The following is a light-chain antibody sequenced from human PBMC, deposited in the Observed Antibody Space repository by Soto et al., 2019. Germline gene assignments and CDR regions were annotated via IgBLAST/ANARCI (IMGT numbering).Light chain of an antibody. J-gene: IGKJ4*01. CDR2: DAS. Sequence: EIVMTQSPATLSVSPGERATLSCRASQSVSSYLAWYQQRPGQPPRLLMYDASNRATGIPARFSASGSGTDFTLTISSLEPEDFAVYYCQQRRNWPPTFGGGTRVEI. CDR1: QSVSSY. V-gene: IGKV3-11*01. CDR3: QQRRNWPPT.